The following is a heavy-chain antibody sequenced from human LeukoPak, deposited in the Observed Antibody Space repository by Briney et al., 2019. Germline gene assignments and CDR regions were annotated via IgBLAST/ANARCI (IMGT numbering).Heavy chain of an antibody. CDR1: GFMFSGYG. D-gene: IGHD4-17*01. CDR3: ARFYGDYQAFDI. V-gene: IGHV3-33*01. Sequence: GKSLRLSCAASGFMFSGYGMHWVRQAPGKGLEWVAVIWFDGSKQYYADSVKGRFTISRDNSKNTLSLQMNSLRAEDTAVYYCARFYGDYQAFDIWGQGTLVTVSS. J-gene: IGHJ3*02. CDR2: IWFDGSKQ.